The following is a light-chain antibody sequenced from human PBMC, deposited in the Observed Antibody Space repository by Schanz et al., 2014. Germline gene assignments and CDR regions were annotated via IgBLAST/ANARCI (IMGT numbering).Light chain of an antibody. CDR2: GVS. CDR3: QQYYGLPLT. J-gene: IGKJ4*01. V-gene: IGKV3D-15*01. Sequence: EIVLTQSPATLSVSPGERATLSCRASQSVSSNLAWYQQRPGQAPRLLIHGVSSRATGIPDRFSGSGSGTDFTLTISSLQAEDVAVYYCQQYYGLPLTFGGGTKVEIK. CDR1: QSVSSN.